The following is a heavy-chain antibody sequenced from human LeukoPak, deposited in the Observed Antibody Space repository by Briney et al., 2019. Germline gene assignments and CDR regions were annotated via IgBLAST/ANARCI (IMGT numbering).Heavy chain of an antibody. CDR3: ARVRSFYYGSGSSYGMDV. CDR1: EFTFSSYS. CDR2: IPSSSSSK. D-gene: IGHD3-10*01. Sequence: GGSLRLSCAASEFTFSSYSMNWVRQAPGKGLEWVSSIPSSSSSKYYADSVKGRFTISRDNAKNSLYLQMNSLRAEDTAVYYCARVRSFYYGSGSSYGMDVWGQGTTVTVSS. V-gene: IGHV3-21*01. J-gene: IGHJ6*02.